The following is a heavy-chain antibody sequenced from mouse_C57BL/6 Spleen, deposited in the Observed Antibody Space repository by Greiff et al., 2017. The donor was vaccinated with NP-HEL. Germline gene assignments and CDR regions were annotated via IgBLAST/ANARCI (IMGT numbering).Heavy chain of an antibody. Sequence: EVKLVESEGGLVQPGSSMKLSCTASGFTFSDYYMAWVRQVPEKGLEWVANINYDGSSTYYLDSLKSRFIISRDNAKNILYLQMSSLKSEDTATYYCARAHYSNPWYFDVWGTGTTVTVSS. CDR3: ARAHYSNPWYFDV. D-gene: IGHD2-5*01. J-gene: IGHJ1*03. CDR1: GFTFSDYY. CDR2: INYDGSST. V-gene: IGHV5-16*01.